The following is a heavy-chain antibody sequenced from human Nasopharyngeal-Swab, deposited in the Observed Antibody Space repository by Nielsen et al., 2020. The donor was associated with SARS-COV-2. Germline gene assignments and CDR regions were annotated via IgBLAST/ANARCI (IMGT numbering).Heavy chain of an antibody. J-gene: IGHJ6*03. V-gene: IGHV3-21*01. CDR1: GFTFGSFG. D-gene: IGHD3-3*01. CDR2: ISPSSGYI. CDR3: ARQDRFYYYLDV. Sequence: GGSLRRYCAGSGFTFGSFGMTWVREAPGKGLEWVSYISPSSGYIYYAESLKGRITISRDNGKNSVYLLMNSLRADDTAVYFCARQDRFYYYLDVWGKGTTVTVSS.